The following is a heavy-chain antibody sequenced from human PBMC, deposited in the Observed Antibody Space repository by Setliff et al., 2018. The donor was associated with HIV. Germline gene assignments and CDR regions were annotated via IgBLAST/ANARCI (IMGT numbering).Heavy chain of an antibody. V-gene: IGHV3-30*02. CDR2: IRYDGSNK. J-gene: IGHJ5*02. CDR3: ARGPADSSAHTAFDP. Sequence: GGSLRLSCAASGFTFSSYGMHWVRQAPGKGLEWVAFIRYDGSNKYYADSVKGRFTISRDNSKNTLYLQMNSLRAEDTAFYFCARGPADSSAHTAFDPWGQGTLVTVSS. CDR1: GFTFSSYG. D-gene: IGHD3-22*01.